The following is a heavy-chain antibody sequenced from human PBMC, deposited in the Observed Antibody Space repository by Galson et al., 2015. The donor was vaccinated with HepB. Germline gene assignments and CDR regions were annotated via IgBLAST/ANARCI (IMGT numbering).Heavy chain of an antibody. CDR2: IYWNVDK. CDR3: AHRPLRFCGGDCYSADPEYYLDY. J-gene: IGHJ4*02. D-gene: IGHD2-21*02. V-gene: IGHV2-5*01. CDR1: GFSLSTSGAG. Sequence: PALVKPTQTLTLTCTFSGFSLSTSGAGVGWIRQPPGHALESQALIYWNVDKRYIPSLKSRLTITKDTSKNQVVLTMTNMDPVDTATYYCAHRPLRFCGGDCYSADPEYYLDYWGQGTLVTVS.